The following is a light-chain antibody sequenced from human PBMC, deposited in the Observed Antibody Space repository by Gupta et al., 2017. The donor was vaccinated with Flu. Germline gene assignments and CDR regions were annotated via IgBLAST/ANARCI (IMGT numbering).Light chain of an antibody. Sequence: TVAISCSGTSSKIGNNYLFWYQQRPGPAPNLLIYRNDRRPAGVPDRFSASKSVTSATMAIIGLRAEEEADYYCATWDDNRSGWVFGGGSKLTVL. CDR3: ATWDDNRSGWV. CDR1: SSKIGNNY. CDR2: RND. V-gene: IGLV1-47*01. J-gene: IGLJ3*02.